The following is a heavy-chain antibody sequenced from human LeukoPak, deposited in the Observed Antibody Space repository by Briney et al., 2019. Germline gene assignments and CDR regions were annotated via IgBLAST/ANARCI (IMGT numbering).Heavy chain of an antibody. CDR3: AREYSSSSRYFDY. Sequence: GGSLRLSCAASGFTFSSYSMNWVRQAPGKGLEWVSVIYSGGPTYYADSVKGRFTISRDISKNTLYLQMNSLRAEDTAVYYCAREYSSSSRYFDYWGQGALVTVSS. V-gene: IGHV3-53*01. CDR2: IYSGGPT. D-gene: IGHD6-6*01. J-gene: IGHJ4*02. CDR1: GFTFSSYS.